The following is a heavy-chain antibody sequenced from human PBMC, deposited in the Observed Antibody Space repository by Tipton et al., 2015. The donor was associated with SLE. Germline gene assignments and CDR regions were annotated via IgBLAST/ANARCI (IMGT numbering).Heavy chain of an antibody. CDR2: IHSSGST. D-gene: IGHD3-22*01. Sequence: TLSLTCTVSGDSVDSYFWSWIRQPPGRRLEWIASIHSSGSTEYNPSLKSRVTISVDTSKNQFSLKLSSVTAADTAVYYCARLKGYYYAAGYYMDVWGKGTTVTVSS. CDR1: GDSVDSYF. V-gene: IGHV4-4*08. CDR3: ARLKGYYYAAGYYMDV. J-gene: IGHJ6*03.